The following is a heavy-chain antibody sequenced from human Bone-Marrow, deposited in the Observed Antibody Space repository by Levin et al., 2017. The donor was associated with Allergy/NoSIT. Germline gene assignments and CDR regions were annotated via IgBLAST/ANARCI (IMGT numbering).Heavy chain of an antibody. J-gene: IGHJ6*02. CDR3: ARDSPLTSCSSTSCFYPYYYGMDV. V-gene: IGHV3-33*01. CDR1: GFTFSSYG. D-gene: IGHD2-2*01. CDR2: IWYDGSNK. Sequence: PGGSLRLSCAASGFTFSSYGMHWVRQAPGKGLEWVAVIWYDGSNKYYADSVKGRFTISRDNSKNTLYLQMNSLRAEDTAVYYCARDSPLTSCSSTSCFYPYYYGMDVWGQGTTVTVSS.